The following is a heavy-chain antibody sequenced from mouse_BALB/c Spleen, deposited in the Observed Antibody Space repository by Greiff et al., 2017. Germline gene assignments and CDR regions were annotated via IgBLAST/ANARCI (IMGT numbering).Heavy chain of an antibody. Sequence: VQLKQSGAELVKPGASVKLSCTASGFNIKDTYMHWVKQRPEQGLEWIGRIDPANGNTKYDPKFQGKATITADTSSNTAYLQLSSLTSEDTAVYYCASYYGLAYWGQGTLVTVSA. J-gene: IGHJ3*01. CDR2: IDPANGNT. CDR1: GFNIKDTY. V-gene: IGHV14-3*02. D-gene: IGHD1-2*01. CDR3: ASYYGLAY.